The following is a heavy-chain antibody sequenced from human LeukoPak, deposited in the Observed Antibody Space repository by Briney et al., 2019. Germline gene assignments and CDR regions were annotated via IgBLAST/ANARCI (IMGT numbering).Heavy chain of an antibody. V-gene: IGHV4-39*07. CDR1: GGSISSSSYY. J-gene: IGHJ4*02. CDR3: ARGGGSGYDRYYFDY. CDR2: IYYSGST. D-gene: IGHD5-12*01. Sequence: SETLSLTCTVSGGSISSSSYYWGWIRQPPGKGLEWIGSIYYSGSTYYNPSLKSRVTTSVDTSKNQFSLKLSSVTAADTAVYYCARGGGSGYDRYYFDYWGQGTLVTVSS.